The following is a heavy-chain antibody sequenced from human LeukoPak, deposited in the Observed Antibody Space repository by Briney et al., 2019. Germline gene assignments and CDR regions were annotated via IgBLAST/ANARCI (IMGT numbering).Heavy chain of an antibody. J-gene: IGHJ4*02. CDR3: ARDGGYYDSSGYRY. D-gene: IGHD3-22*01. Sequence: KPSETLSLTCTVSGGSISSNNYYWGWIRQPPGKGLEWIGSGYYSGSTYYNTSLKSRVTISVDTSKNQFSLKLSSVTAADTAVYYCARDGGYYDSSGYRYWGQGNLVTVSS. CDR1: GGSISSNNYY. CDR2: GYYSGST. V-gene: IGHV4-39*07.